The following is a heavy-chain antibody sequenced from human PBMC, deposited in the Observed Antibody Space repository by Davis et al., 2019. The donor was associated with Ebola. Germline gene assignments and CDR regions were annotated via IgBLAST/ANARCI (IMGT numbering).Heavy chain of an antibody. J-gene: IGHJ4*02. V-gene: IGHV3-23*01. D-gene: IGHD3-16*01. Sequence: GESLKISCEVSGLSFSDIDMNWVRQAPGKGLEWVSNINGVGSSRSYVDSVRGRFSLSRDNSKNTLHMEMNSLTVEDTAVYYCLGDPNWAFGYWGQGTLVTVSS. CDR1: GLSFSDID. CDR3: LGDPNWAFGY. CDR2: INGVGSSR.